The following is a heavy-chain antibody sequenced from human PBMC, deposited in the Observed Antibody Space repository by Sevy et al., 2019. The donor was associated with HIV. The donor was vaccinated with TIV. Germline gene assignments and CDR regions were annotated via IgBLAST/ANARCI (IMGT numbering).Heavy chain of an antibody. CDR3: AKLRNYGYYYFDY. CDR2: ISGSGGST. Sequence: GGSLRLSCAASGFTFSSYAMSWVRQVPGKGLEWVSSISGSGGSTYYADSVKGRFTISRDNSKNTLYLQMNSLRAEDTAVYYCAKLRNYGYYYFDYWGQGTLVTVSS. CDR1: GFTFSSYA. J-gene: IGHJ4*02. D-gene: IGHD5-18*01. V-gene: IGHV3-23*01.